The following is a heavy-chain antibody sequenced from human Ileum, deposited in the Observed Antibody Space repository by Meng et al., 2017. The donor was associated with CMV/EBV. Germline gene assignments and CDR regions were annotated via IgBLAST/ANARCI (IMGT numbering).Heavy chain of an antibody. CDR2: IAVGRGNT. Sequence: SVKVSCKASGFPSTNSALQWVRQVRGQRLEWRGWIAVGRGNTNYAQKFQERVTISRDMSTNTAYMELSSLRSEDTAVYYCAAGILRFLEWLGPSENYYGMDVWGQGTTVTVSS. CDR1: GFPSTNSA. CDR3: AAGILRFLEWLGPSENYYGMDV. V-gene: IGHV1-58*01. J-gene: IGHJ6*02. D-gene: IGHD3-3*01.